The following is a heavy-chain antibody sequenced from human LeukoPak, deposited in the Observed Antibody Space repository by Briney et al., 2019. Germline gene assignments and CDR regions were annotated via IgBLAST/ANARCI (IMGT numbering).Heavy chain of an antibody. CDR2: IHYSGST. CDR1: GGSVSGGSFY. J-gene: IGHJ4*02. D-gene: IGHD4-17*01. V-gene: IGHV4-61*01. Sequence: SETLSLTCTVSGGSVSGGSFYWGWIRQPPGKGLEWMGYIHYSGSTNYNPSLKSRVTISVDTSKNQFSLKLSSVTAADTAVYYCATGPTVTTWLDYWGQGTLVTVSS. CDR3: ATGPTVTTWLDY.